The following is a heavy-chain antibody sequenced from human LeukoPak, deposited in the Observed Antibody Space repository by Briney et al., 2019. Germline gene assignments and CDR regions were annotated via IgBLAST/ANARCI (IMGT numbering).Heavy chain of an antibody. CDR3: ARGYSSSWYLNWFDP. V-gene: IGHV4-61*02. J-gene: IGHJ5*02. CDR1: GGSISSGSYY. D-gene: IGHD6-13*01. CDR2: IYTSGNT. Sequence: SETLSLTCTVSGGSISSGSYYWSWIRQPAGKGLEWIGRIYTSGNTNYNPSLKSRVTISVDTSKNQFSLKLTSVTAADTAVYYCARGYSSSWYLNWFDPWGQGTLVTVSS.